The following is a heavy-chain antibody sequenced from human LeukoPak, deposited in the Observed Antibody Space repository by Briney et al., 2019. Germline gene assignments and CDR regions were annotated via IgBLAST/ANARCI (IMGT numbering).Heavy chain of an antibody. D-gene: IGHD1-14*01. CDR2: INPNSGGT. CDR1: GYTFTSYG. J-gene: IGHJ4*02. CDR3: AREHRSGATDY. V-gene: IGHV1-2*02. Sequence: ASVKVSCKASGYTFTSYGISWVRQAPGQGLAWMGWINPNSGGTKYAQKFQGRVTMTRDTSSSTAYMELSRLRSDDTAVYYCAREHRSGATDYWGQGTLVIVSS.